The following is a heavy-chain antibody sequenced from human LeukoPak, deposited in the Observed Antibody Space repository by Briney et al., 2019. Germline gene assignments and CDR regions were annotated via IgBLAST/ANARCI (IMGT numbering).Heavy chain of an antibody. J-gene: IGHJ6*04. CDR1: GFTFSSYS. D-gene: IGHD6-13*01. CDR2: ISSSSGCI. Sequence: GGSLRLSCAASGFTFSSYSMNWVRQAPGKGLEYVLSISSSSGCIYYADSVKGRFTISRDNAKNSLYLQMNSLRAEDTAVYYCARISIAAAGTGEDYYYYGMDVWGKGTTVTVSS. CDR3: ARISIAAAGTGEDYYYYGMDV. V-gene: IGHV3-21*04.